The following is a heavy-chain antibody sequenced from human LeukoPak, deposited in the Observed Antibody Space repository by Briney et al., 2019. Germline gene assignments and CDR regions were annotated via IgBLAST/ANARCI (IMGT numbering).Heavy chain of an antibody. V-gene: IGHV3-53*01. Sequence: GGSLRLSCVASGFTFSDYAMHWVRQAPGEGLEWVSVIYTTGKTYYADSVKGRFSISRDNSKNTVYLQMNSLRAEDTAVYYCAKVSPTGRAFDCWGQGTLVTVSS. CDR1: GFTFSDYA. CDR3: AKVSPTGRAFDC. D-gene: IGHD1-1*01. J-gene: IGHJ4*02. CDR2: IYTTGKT.